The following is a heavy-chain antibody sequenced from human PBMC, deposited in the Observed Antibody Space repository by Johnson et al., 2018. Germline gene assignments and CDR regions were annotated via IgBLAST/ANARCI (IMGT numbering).Heavy chain of an antibody. CDR2: IRSKANSYAT. V-gene: IGHV3-73*02. CDR1: GFTFSGSA. J-gene: IGHJ1*01. Sequence: VQLQESGGGLVQPGGSLKLSCAASGFTFSGSAMHWVRQASGKGLECVGRIRSKANSYATAYAASVKGRFTISRDASKNTAYLQMNSLKTGDTAVYYCTSEGHWGQGTLVTVSS. CDR3: TSEGH.